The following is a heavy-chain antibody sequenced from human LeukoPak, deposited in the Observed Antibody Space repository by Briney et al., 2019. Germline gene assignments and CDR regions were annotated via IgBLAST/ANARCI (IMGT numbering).Heavy chain of an antibody. V-gene: IGHV3-15*01. CDR2: IKSKTDGGTT. CDR3: TTLYWNYDGDY. CDR1: GFTFSSAW. D-gene: IGHD1-7*01. Sequence: GGSLRLSCAASGFTFSSAWMSWVRQAPGKGLEWVGRIKSKTDGGTTDYAAPVKGRFTISRDDSKNTLYLQMNSLKTEDTAVYYCTTLYWNYDGDYWGQGTLVTVSS. J-gene: IGHJ4*02.